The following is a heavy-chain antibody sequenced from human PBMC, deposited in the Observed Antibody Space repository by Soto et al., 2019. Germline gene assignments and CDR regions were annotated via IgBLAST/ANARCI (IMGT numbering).Heavy chain of an antibody. Sequence: QVHLVQSGGEVKKPGASEKVSCKASGYTFTNYGVAWVRQAPGQGLEWMGWTSAYTLNTNYAQKFQGRVTVTTDTSTSTAYMELRSLRPDDTAMYYCARADHGRAPRGGNWFDPWGQGTLVTVSS. CDR3: ARADHGRAPRGGNWFDP. J-gene: IGHJ5*02. CDR1: GYTFTNYG. CDR2: TSAYTLNT. D-gene: IGHD4-17*01. V-gene: IGHV1-18*01.